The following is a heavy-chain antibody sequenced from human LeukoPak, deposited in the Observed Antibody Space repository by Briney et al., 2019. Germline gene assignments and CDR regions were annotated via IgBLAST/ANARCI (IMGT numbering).Heavy chain of an antibody. D-gene: IGHD6-6*01. CDR1: GDTFTTYG. CDR2: ISGYNGNT. J-gene: IGHJ4*02. V-gene: IGHV1-18*01. CDR3: ARDSSSSLAGY. Sequence: ASVKVSCKASGDTFTTYGITWVRQAPGQGLEWMGWISGYNGNTEYTQKFQGRVAMTRDTSTSTAYMELRSLRSDDTAVYYCARDSSSSLAGYWGQGTLVTVSS.